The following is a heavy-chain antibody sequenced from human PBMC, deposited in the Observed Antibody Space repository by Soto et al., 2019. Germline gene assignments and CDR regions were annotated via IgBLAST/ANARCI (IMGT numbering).Heavy chain of an antibody. Sequence: EVQLLESGGGSVQPGGSLRLSCAASGFTFNNYAMHWVRRPPGKGLEWVSSISHSGGTTYYADSVKGRFSISRDSHAATHYPQMNSRRAEDTALYYGAKGRGNNWNFDYRGKGTLVTVSP. V-gene: IGHV3-23*01. CDR1: GFTFNNYA. CDR3: AKGRGNNWNFDY. D-gene: IGHD1-1*01. J-gene: IGHJ4*02. CDR2: ISHSGGTT.